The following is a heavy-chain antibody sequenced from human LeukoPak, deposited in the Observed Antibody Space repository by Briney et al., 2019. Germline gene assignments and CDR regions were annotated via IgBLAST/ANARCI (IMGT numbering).Heavy chain of an antibody. CDR2: ISYDGSNK. CDR1: GFTFSSYA. D-gene: IGHD4-17*01. J-gene: IGHJ5*02. Sequence: GGSLRLSCAASGFTFSSYAMHWVRQAPGKGLEWVAVISYDGSNKYYADSVKGRFTISRDNSKNTLYLQMNSLRAEDTAVYYWARDPCQYGDASGWFDPWGQGTLVTVSS. V-gene: IGHV3-30-3*01. CDR3: ARDPCQYGDASGWFDP.